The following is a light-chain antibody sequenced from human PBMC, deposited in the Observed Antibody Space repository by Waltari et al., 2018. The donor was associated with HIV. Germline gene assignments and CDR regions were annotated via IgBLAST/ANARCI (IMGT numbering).Light chain of an antibody. CDR3: QQYYTSPPA. CDR1: QNVLFTPNNTHY. Sequence: DVVMTQSPDSLAVSLGERATINCKSSQNVLFTPNNTHYLAWYQQKPQQPPKLIIYWASTRESGVPDRFSGAGSGTDFTLTISSLQAEDVAVYYCQQYYTSPPAFGQGTKVEIK. V-gene: IGKV4-1*01. J-gene: IGKJ2*01. CDR2: WAS.